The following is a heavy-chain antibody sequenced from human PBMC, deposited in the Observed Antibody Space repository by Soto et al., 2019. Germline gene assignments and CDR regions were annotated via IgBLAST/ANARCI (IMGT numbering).Heavy chain of an antibody. J-gene: IGHJ6*02. CDR2: IYYSGTT. CDR3: ASRVSLDWSTNYYYRLDV. V-gene: IGHV4-31*03. Sequence: SETLSLTCTVSGGSISSGGYYWNWIRQHPGKGLEWIGYIYYSGTTYYNPSLKSRLTISVDTSKNQFSLKLSSVTAADTAVYYCASRVSLDWSTNYYYRLDVWGQGTTVTVSS. CDR1: GGSISSGGYY. D-gene: IGHD3-3*01.